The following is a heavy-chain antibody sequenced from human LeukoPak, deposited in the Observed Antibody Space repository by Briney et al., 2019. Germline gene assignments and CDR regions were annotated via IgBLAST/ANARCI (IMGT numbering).Heavy chain of an antibody. CDR1: GFTFSSYE. J-gene: IGHJ6*03. CDR2: ISSSGSTI. V-gene: IGHV3-48*03. D-gene: IGHD3-9*01. Sequence: GGSLRLSCAASGFTFSSYEMNWVRQAPGKGLEWVSYISSSGSTIYYADSVKGRFTVSRDNAKNSLYLQMNSLRAEDTAVYYCARAPQYYDILTGYYYYYYMDVWGKGTTVTVSS. CDR3: ARAPQYYDILTGYYYYYYMDV.